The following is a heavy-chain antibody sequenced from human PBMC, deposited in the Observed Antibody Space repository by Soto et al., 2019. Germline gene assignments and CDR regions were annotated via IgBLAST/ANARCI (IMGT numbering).Heavy chain of an antibody. V-gene: IGHV1-2*02. CDR2: INPNRGDT. D-gene: IGHD3-3*02. J-gene: IGHJ4*02. CDR1: LYTFTGYY. CDR3: ARDAHF. Sequence: ASVKVSFKASLYTFTGYYLHWVRQAPGQGLEWMGWINPNRGDTSYAQKFQGRVAMTRNMSTSTVYLELSSLKSDDTAVFYCARDAHFWGQGSLVTVSS.